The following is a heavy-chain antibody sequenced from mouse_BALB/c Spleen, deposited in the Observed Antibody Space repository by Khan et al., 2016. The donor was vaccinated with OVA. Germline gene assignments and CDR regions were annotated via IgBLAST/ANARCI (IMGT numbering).Heavy chain of an antibody. Sequence: QVQLKQSGAEPARPGASVKMSCTASGYTFTSNTMHWVKQRPGQGLEWIGYINPRSGYTNYNQKFNDKATLTADKSSSTASMQLSSLTSEDSAVYYCARRTTAYAMDYWGQGTSVTVSS. CDR2: INPRSGYT. V-gene: IGHV1-4*01. J-gene: IGHJ4*01. D-gene: IGHD1-2*01. CDR3: ARRTTAYAMDY. CDR1: GYTFTSNT.